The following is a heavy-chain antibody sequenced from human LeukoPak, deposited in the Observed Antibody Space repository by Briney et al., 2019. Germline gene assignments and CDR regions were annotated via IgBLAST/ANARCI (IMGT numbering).Heavy chain of an antibody. Sequence: GGSLRHSCAASGFTFSSYGMHWVRQAPGKGLEWVAVIWYDGINKYSADSVKGRFTISRDNSKNTLYLQMNSLRAEDTAVYYCARDGEYSSSSDYFDYWGQGTLVTVSS. CDR3: ARDGEYSSSSDYFDY. D-gene: IGHD6-6*01. CDR2: IWYDGINK. V-gene: IGHV3-33*01. CDR1: GFTFSSYG. J-gene: IGHJ4*02.